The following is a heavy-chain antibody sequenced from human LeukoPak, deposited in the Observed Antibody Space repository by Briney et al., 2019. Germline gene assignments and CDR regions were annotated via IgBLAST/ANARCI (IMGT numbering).Heavy chain of an antibody. CDR1: RFTLSSYA. CDR3: ARDAYSSSWYVDY. D-gene: IGHD6-13*01. CDR2: ISYDGNDQ. V-gene: IGHV3-30*04. J-gene: IGHJ4*02. Sequence: GGSLRLSCAASRFTLSSYAMHWVRQAPGKGLEWVALISYDGNDQKYADSVKGRFTISRDNFKNTLYLQMNYLRLDDTAIYYCARDAYSSSWYVDYWGRGALVAVSS.